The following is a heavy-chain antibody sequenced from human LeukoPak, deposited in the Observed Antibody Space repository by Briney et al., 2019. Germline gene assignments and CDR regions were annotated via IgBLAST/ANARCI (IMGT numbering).Heavy chain of an antibody. CDR1: GYTFTSYG. CDR2: ISAYNGNT. J-gene: IGHJ4*02. V-gene: IGHV1-18*01. CDR3: ARGPGYYDSSGYYSDY. Sequence: ASVKVSCKASGYTFTSYGISWVRQAPGQGLEWMGWISAYNGNTNYAQKLQGRVTMTTDTSTSTAYMELRNLRSDDTAVYYCARGPGYYDSSGYYSDYWGQGTLVTVSS. D-gene: IGHD3-22*01.